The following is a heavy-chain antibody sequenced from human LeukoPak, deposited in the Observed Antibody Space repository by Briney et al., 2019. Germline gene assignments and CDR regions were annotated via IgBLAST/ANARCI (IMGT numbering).Heavy chain of an antibody. CDR1: GGSISSYY. D-gene: IGHD1-26*01. CDR3: ARSEGGELLLGY. V-gene: IGHV4-59*12. J-gene: IGHJ4*02. CDR2: IYYSGST. Sequence: SETLSLTCTVSGGSISSYYWSWIRQPPGKGLEWIGYIYYSGSTNYNPSLKSRVTISVDTSKNQFSLKLSSVTAADTAVYYCARSEGGELLLGYWGQGTLVTVSS.